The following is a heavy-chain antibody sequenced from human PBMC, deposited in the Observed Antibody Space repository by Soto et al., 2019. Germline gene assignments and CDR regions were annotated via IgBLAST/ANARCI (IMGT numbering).Heavy chain of an antibody. CDR2: IIPIFGTA. CDR1: GGTFSSYA. D-gene: IGHD1-7*01. V-gene: IGHV1-69*12. CDR3: AGPPELTRIYYYFGMDV. Sequence: QVQLVQSGAEVKKPGSSVKVSCKASGGTFSSYAISWVRQAPGQGLEWMGGIIPIFGTANYAQKFQGRVTSSADESTSTAYLELSSLRSEDTAVYYCAGPPELTRIYYYFGMDVWRQGTTVTVSS. J-gene: IGHJ6*02.